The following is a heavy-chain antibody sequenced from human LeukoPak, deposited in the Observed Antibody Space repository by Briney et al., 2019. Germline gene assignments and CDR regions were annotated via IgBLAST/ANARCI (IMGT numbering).Heavy chain of an antibody. V-gene: IGHV3-48*01. CDR1: GFTFSSYS. D-gene: IGHD1-26*01. Sequence: GGSLRLSCAASGFTFSSYSMNWVRQAPGKGLEWVSYISSSSSTIYYADSVKGRFTISRGNAKNTLYLQMNSLRAGDTAVYYCAKDPIFSGSYGVFDYWGLGTLVTVSS. CDR3: AKDPIFSGSYGVFDY. J-gene: IGHJ4*02. CDR2: ISSSSSTI.